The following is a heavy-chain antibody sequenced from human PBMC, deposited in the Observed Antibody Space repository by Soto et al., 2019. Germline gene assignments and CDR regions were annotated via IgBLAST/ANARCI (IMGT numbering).Heavy chain of an antibody. CDR3: ATIWFGDGDF. J-gene: IGHJ4*02. D-gene: IGHD3-10*01. CDR2: IYYSGST. CDR1: GDSISSSY. Sequence: SETLSLTCTVSGDSISSSYWSWIRQSPGKGLEWIGYIYYSGSTNYNASLKSRVTISVDTSKNQFSLKLSSVTAADTALYYCATIWFGDGDFWGQGTLVTVSS. V-gene: IGHV4-59*08.